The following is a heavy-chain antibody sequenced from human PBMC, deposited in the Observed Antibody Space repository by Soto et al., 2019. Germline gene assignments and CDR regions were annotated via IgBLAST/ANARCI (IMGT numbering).Heavy chain of an antibody. D-gene: IGHD2-21*02. Sequence: SETLSLTCSVSGVSVTSSSYYWGWIRQPPGKGLEWIGNIHYGGITYYNPSLKRRVAMSVDTSKNQFSLRLDPLTVADTAVYYCARFLVPASRHSAFDSWGQGTRVTVSS. CDR3: ARFLVPASRHSAFDS. CDR1: GVSVTSSSYY. J-gene: IGHJ4*02. CDR2: IHYGGIT. V-gene: IGHV4-39*01.